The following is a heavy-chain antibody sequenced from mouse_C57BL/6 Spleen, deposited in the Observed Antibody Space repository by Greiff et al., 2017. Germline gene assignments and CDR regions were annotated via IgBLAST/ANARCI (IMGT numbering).Heavy chain of an antibody. Sequence: DVMLVESGGDLVKPGGSLKLSCAASGFTFSSYGMSWVRQTPDKRLEWVATISSGGSYTYYPDSVKGRFTISRDNAKHTLYLQMGSLKSEDTALYYCVMITTPERGYFDVWGTGTTVTVSS. V-gene: IGHV5-6*02. J-gene: IGHJ1*03. CDR3: VMITTPERGYFDV. CDR2: ISSGGSYT. CDR1: GFTFSSYG. D-gene: IGHD1-1*01.